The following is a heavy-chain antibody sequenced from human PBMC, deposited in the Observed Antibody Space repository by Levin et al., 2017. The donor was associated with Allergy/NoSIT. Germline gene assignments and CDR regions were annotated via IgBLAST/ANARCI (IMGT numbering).Heavy chain of an antibody. CDR2: INWNRDKI. Sequence: GGSLRLSCAASGFTFGDYAMHWVRHAPGQGLEWVSGINWNRDKIGYADSVRARFTISRDNAKNSLYLQMNSLGPEDTALYYCAKGLNWGSPNTFDYWGQGTLVTVSS. CDR1: GFTFGDYA. J-gene: IGHJ4*02. CDR3: AKGLNWGSPNTFDY. V-gene: IGHV3-9*01. D-gene: IGHD7-27*01.